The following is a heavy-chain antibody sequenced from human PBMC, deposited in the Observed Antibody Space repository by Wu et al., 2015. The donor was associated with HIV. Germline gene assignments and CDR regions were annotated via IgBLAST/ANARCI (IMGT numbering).Heavy chain of an antibody. V-gene: IGHV1-18*01. CDR2: ITAYNGNT. J-gene: IGHJ4*02. D-gene: IGHD3-10*01. CDR1: GYTFTNYG. Sequence: QVQSVQSGAEVKKPGASVKASCKPSGYTFTNYGITWVRQVPGQGLEWMGWITAYNGNTNYAERFQDRLTMTTDTSTNTAYMELRSLKSDDTTVYYCARAGYYGSGSRAAFDFWGQGTVVIVSS. CDR3: ARAGYYGSGSRAAFDF.